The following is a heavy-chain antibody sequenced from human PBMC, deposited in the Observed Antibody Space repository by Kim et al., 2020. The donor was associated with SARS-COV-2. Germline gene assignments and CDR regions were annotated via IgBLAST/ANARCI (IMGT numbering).Heavy chain of an antibody. CDR3: SKDRSSGGSCYNY. CDR2: ISGSGDST. J-gene: IGHJ4*02. D-gene: IGHD2-15*01. CDR1: GFTFSSYA. V-gene: IGHV3-23*01. Sequence: GGSLRPSCAVSGFTFSSYAMTWVRQAPGKGLEWVSVISGSGDSTDYADSVKGRFTISRDNSKNTLYLQMNSLRAEDTAVYYCSKDRSSGGSCYNYWGQGT.